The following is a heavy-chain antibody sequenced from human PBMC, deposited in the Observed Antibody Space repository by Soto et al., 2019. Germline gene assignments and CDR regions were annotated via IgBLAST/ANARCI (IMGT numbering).Heavy chain of an antibody. D-gene: IGHD2-15*01. CDR1: GFTFNSYG. V-gene: IGHV1-3*01. J-gene: IGHJ5*01. CDR3: ARGSTGSAYSWFDS. CDR2: INAGNGDT. Sequence: GGSLRLSCAASGFTFNSYGMHWVRQAPGQRLEWMGWINAGNGDTKYSQKLQGRVTITRDTSATTAYMELSSLRSEDTAVYYCARGSTGSAYSWFDSWGQGTLVTVSS.